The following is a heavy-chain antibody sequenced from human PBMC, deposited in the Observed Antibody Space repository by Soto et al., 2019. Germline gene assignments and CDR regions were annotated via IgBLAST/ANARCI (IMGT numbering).Heavy chain of an antibody. CDR1: GITFSDYG. CDR2: LGSRGGIP. V-gene: IGHV3-23*01. CDR3: PNYYLPLPRHRWLDP. J-gene: IGHJ5*02. Sequence: GGSLRLSCAASGITFSDYGMSWLRQAPGKGLEWVSALGSRGGIPYYADSVKGRVTISRDHSKDTLYLQMNSLRADDTAVYYYPNYYLPLPRHRWLDPSSQGTLVTLAS. D-gene: IGHD3-10*01.